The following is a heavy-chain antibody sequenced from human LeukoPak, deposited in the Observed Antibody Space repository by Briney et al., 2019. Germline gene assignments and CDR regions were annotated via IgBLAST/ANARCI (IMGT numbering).Heavy chain of an antibody. CDR1: GFTFSSYA. D-gene: IGHD5-24*01. V-gene: IGHV3-23*01. CDR3: AKDRVWLQPRGCDY. Sequence: GGSLRLSCAASGFTFSSYAVSGVRQAPGKGLEWVSAISGRGGTTYYADCVKGRFTISRDNSKNTLYLQMNSLRPEDTAVYYCAKDRVWLQPRGCDYWGQGTLVNVYS. J-gene: IGHJ4*02. CDR2: ISGRGGTT.